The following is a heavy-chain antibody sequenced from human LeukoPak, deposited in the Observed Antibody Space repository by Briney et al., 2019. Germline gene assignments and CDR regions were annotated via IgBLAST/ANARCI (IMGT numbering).Heavy chain of an antibody. CDR2: IIDSGNSI. V-gene: IGHV3-23*01. CDR3: AKDPIFSGSYGVFDY. Sequence: GGSLRLSCAASGFTFSSYAMSWVRQAPGKGLEWVSTIIDSGNSIYYADSAEGRFTISRDNSKNTLYLQMNSLRAGDTAVYYCAKDPIFSGSYGVFDYWGLGTLVTVSS. D-gene: IGHD1-26*01. J-gene: IGHJ4*02. CDR1: GFTFSSYA.